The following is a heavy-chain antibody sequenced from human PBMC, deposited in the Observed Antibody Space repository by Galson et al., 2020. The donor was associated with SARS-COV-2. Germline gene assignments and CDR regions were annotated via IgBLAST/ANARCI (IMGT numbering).Heavy chain of an antibody. CDR2: IWYDGSNK. J-gene: IGHJ4*02. CDR3: ARDVFEVQRFIVVVPAAPDY. V-gene: IGHV3-33*01. Sequence: GGSLRLSCAASGFTFSSYGMHWVRQAPGKGLEWVAVIWYDGSNKYYADSVKGRFTISRDNSKNTLYLQMNSLRAEDTAVYYCARDVFEVQRFIVVVPAAPDYWGQGTLVTVSS. D-gene: IGHD2-2*01. CDR1: GFTFSSYG.